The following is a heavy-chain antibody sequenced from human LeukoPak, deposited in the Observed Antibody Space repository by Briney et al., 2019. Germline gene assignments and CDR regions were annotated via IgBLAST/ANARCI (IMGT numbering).Heavy chain of an antibody. J-gene: IGHJ4*02. CDR1: GGTFSSYA. D-gene: IGHD2-15*01. CDR3: ARGRDLLGYCSGGSCYYFDY. Sequence: SVKVSCKASGGTFSSYAISWVRQAPGQGLEWMGRIIPILGIANYAQKFQGRVTITADKSTSTAYMELSSLRSEDTAVYYCARGRDLLGYCSGGSCYYFDYWGQGTLVTVSS. CDR2: IIPILGIA. V-gene: IGHV1-69*04.